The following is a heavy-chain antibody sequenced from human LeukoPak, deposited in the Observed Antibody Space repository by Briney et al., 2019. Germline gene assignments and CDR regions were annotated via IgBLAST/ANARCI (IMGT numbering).Heavy chain of an antibody. V-gene: IGHV3-23*01. CDR3: AKDRDYGGDSKIDY. J-gene: IGHJ4*02. D-gene: IGHD4-23*01. CDR2: ISGSGGAT. Sequence: GGSLRLSCAASGFTFSTYAMTWVRQAPGKGLEWVSVISGSGGATYYADSVKGRFTISRDNPKNTLYLQMNSLRAEDTAVYYCAKDRDYGGDSKIDYWGQGILVTVSS. CDR1: GFTFSTYA.